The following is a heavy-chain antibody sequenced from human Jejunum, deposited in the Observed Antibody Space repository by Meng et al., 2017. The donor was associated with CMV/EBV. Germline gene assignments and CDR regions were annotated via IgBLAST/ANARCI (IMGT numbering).Heavy chain of an antibody. J-gene: IGHJ4*02. CDR3: ASHKDGYNPFDY. V-gene: IGHV3-21*01. CDR1: GLPFNSYS. Sequence: EGQLVGAGGGLVKPGGSLRLSCAASGLPFNSYSMNWVRQAPGKGLEWVSSISSTNGDIYYADSVKGRFTISRDNAKNSLYLQMNNLRVEDTAVYYCASHKDGYNPFDYWGQGTLVTVSS. D-gene: IGHD5-24*01. CDR2: ISSTNGDI.